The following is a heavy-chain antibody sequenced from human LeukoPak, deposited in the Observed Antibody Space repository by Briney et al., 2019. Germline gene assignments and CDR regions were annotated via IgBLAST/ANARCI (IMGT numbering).Heavy chain of an antibody. Sequence: SETLSLTCTVSGGSISSSSYYWGWIRQPPGKGLEWIGSIYYSGSTYYNPSLKSRVTISVDTSKNQFSPKLSSVTAADTAVYYCARVGGYYYDSSGYYYFDYWGQGTLVTVSS. CDR1: GGSISSSSYY. CDR3: ARVGGYYYDSSGYYYFDY. CDR2: IYYSGST. J-gene: IGHJ4*02. V-gene: IGHV4-39*01. D-gene: IGHD3-22*01.